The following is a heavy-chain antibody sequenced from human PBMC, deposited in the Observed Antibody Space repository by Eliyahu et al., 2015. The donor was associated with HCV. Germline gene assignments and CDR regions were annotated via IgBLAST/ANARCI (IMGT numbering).Heavy chain of an antibody. J-gene: IGHJ4*02. CDR2: IYYSGST. Sequence: QLQLQESGPGLVKPSETLSLTCTVXGGXISSSSYYWGWXRQPPGKGLEWIGSIYYSGSTYYNPSLKSRVTISVDTSKNQFSLKLSSVTAADTAVYYCARQAYSSSWYMDYWGQGTLVTVSS. D-gene: IGHD6-13*01. CDR1: GGXISSSSYY. V-gene: IGHV4-39*01. CDR3: ARQAYSSSWYMDY.